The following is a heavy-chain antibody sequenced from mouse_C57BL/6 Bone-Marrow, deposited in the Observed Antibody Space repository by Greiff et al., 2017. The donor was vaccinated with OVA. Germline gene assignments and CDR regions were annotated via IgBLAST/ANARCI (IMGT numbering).Heavy chain of an antibody. CDR1: GFTFTDYY. V-gene: IGHV7-3*01. J-gene: IGHJ2*01. CDR2: ISNKANGYTT. Sequence: EVKVVESGGGLVQPGGSLSLSCAASGFTFTDYYMSWVRQPPGKALEWLGFISNKANGYTTEYSASVKGRFTISSDNSQSNLYLQIDALRDEDSATYDGERYGAPYDYWGKGTTLTVSS. CDR3: ERYGAPYDY.